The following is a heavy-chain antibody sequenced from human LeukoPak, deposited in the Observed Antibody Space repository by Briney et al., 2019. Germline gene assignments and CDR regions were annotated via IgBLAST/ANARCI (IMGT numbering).Heavy chain of an antibody. CDR1: GFTFSNYA. Sequence: GGSLRLFCAASGFTFSNYALRWARQAPGQGLEWVSAISSSGSTTYYADSVEGRFTISRDNFKNPLYLQMNSLQAEDSAIYYCAKTSGWPYSFDYWGQGTLVTVSS. J-gene: IGHJ4*02. D-gene: IGHD6-19*01. CDR3: AKTSGWPYSFDY. CDR2: ISSSGSTT. V-gene: IGHV3-23*01.